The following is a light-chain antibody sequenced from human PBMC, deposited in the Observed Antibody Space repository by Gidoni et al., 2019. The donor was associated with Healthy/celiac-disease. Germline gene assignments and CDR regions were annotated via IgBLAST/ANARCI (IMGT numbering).Light chain of an antibody. CDR1: QSGSSD. V-gene: IGKV3-11*01. Sequence: EIVLTQSPATLSLSPGARATLSCRASQSGSSDFAWYQQKPGQAPRLLIYDASNRATGIPARFSGSGSGTDFSLTISSLEPEDFAVYYCQQRSNWPLTFGGGTKVEIK. J-gene: IGKJ4*01. CDR2: DAS. CDR3: QQRSNWPLT.